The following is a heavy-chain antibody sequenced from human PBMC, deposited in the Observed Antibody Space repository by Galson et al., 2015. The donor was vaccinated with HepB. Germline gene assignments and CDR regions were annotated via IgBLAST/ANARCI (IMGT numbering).Heavy chain of an antibody. CDR3: ARVGKCSSTSCYRSPPNY. V-gene: IGHV1-2*02. Sequence: SVKVSCKASGYTFTGYYMHWVRQAPGQGLEWMGWINPNSGGTNYAQKFQGRVTMTRDTSISTAYTELSRLRSDDTAVYYCARVGKCSSTSCYRSPPNYWGQGTLVTVSS. D-gene: IGHD2-2*03. J-gene: IGHJ4*02. CDR1: GYTFTGYY. CDR2: INPNSGGT.